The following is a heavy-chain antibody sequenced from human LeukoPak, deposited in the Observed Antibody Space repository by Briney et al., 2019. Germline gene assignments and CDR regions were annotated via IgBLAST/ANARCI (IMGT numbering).Heavy chain of an antibody. CDR1: GYSISSGYY. J-gene: IGHJ4*02. V-gene: IGHV4-38-2*02. D-gene: IGHD4-17*01. CDR3: ARNYGDYVPDY. CDR2: MYHSGST. Sequence: SETLSLTCTVSGYSISSGYYWGWIRQPPGKGLEWIGSMYHSGSTYYNPSLKSRVTMSVDTSKNQFSLKLNSVTAADTAVYYCARNYGDYVPDYWGQGTLVTVSS.